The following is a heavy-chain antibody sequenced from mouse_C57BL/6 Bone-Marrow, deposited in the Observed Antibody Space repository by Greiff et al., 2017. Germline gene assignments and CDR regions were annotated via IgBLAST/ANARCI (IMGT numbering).Heavy chain of an antibody. V-gene: IGHV5-15*01. Sequence: DVKLVESGGGLVQPGGSLKLSCAASGFTFSDYGMAWVRQAPRKGPEWVAFISNLAYSSYYADTVTGRFTISRENAKNTLYLEMSSLRSEDTAMYYCARQITTVVGDYYFDYWGQGTTLTVSS. CDR1: GFTFSDYG. CDR2: ISNLAYSS. J-gene: IGHJ2*01. D-gene: IGHD1-1*01. CDR3: ARQITTVVGDYYFDY.